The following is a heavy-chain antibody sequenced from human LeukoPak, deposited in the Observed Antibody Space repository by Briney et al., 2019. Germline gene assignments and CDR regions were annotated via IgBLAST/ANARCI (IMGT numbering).Heavy chain of an antibody. D-gene: IGHD3-10*01. CDR1: GFTFSSYG. J-gene: IGHJ4*02. V-gene: IGHV3-30*18. Sequence: LTGRSLRLSCAASGFTFSSYGMHWVRQAPGKGLEWVAVISYDGSNKYYADSVKGRFTISRDNSKNTLYLQMISLRAEDTAVYYCAKGSRGFDYWGQGTLVTVSS. CDR3: AKGSRGFDY. CDR2: ISYDGSNK.